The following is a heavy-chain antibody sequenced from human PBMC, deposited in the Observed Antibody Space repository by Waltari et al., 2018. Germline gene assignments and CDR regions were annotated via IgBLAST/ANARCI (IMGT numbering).Heavy chain of an antibody. J-gene: IGHJ3*02. CDR1: GGSFSGYY. D-gene: IGHD4-17*01. CDR2: INHSGST. Sequence: QVQLQQWGAGLLQPSETLSLTCDVSGGSFSGYYWTWIRRPPGKGLEWIGEINHSGSTNYNASLKSRVTISVDTSKNQFSLKLSSVTAADTAVYYCARGRMTTVTGGAFDIWGQGTMVTVSS. CDR3: ARGRMTTVTGGAFDI. V-gene: IGHV4-34*01.